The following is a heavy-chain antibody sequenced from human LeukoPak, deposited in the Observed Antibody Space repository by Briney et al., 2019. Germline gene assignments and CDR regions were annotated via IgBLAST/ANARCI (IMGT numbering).Heavy chain of an antibody. J-gene: IGHJ5*02. V-gene: IGHV1-69*05. CDR3: ARGRRWLSQLPRNWFDP. CDR2: IIPIFGTA. CDR1: GGTFSSYA. D-gene: IGHD2-2*01. Sequence: GASVKVSCKASGGTFSSYAISWVRQAPGQGLEWMGGIIPIFGTANYAQKFQGRVTITTDESTSTAYMELSSLRSEDTAVYYCARGRRWLSQLPRNWFDPWGQGTLVTVSS.